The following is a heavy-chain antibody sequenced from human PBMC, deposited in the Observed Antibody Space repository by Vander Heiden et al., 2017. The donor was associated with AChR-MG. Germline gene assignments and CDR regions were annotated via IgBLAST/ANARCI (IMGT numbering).Heavy chain of an antibody. CDR3: ARGGKGYTSGCAWST. Sequence: QLVQSGAEVKKPGASVRVSCKTSGQSITDSYIHWVRQAPGHGLEWMGSINPTGGTSHPPNFQGRVTLTKGASTGTVPMDLQRLTSDDTAMYYCARGGKGYTSGCAWSTWGQGTLVTVST. CDR2: INPTGGT. J-gene: IGHJ4*02. D-gene: IGHD6-19*01. V-gene: IGHV1-2*02. CDR1: GQSITDSY.